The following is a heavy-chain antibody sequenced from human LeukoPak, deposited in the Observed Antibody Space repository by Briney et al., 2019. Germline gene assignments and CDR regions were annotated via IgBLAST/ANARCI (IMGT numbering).Heavy chain of an antibody. CDR3: AKAAAGSQHSYYYYYYLDV. V-gene: IGHV1-2*02. CDR2: INPNSGGT. CDR1: GYTFTGYY. D-gene: IGHD6-13*01. J-gene: IGHJ6*03. Sequence: ASVKVSCKASGYTFTGYYMHWVRQAPGQGLEWMGWINPNSGGTNYAQKFQGRVTMTRDTSISTAYMELSRLRSDDTAVYYCAKAAAGSQHSYYYYYYLDVWGTGTAVTISS.